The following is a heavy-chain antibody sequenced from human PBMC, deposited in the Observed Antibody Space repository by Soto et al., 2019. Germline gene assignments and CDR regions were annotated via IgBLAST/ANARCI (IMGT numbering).Heavy chain of an antibody. CDR2: ISAYNGNT. Sequence: ASVKVSCKASGYTFTSYGISWVRQAPGQGLEWMGWISAYNGNTNYAQKLQGRVTMTTDTSTSTAYMELRSLRSDDTAAYYCARDSYCSSTSCYQGFAYWGQGTLVTVSS. CDR3: ARDSYCSSTSCYQGFAY. J-gene: IGHJ4*02. V-gene: IGHV1-18*01. CDR1: GYTFTSYG. D-gene: IGHD2-2*01.